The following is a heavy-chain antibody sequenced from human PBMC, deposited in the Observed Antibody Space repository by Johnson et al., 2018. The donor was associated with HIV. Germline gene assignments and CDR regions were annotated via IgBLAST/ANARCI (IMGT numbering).Heavy chain of an antibody. CDR1: GFTFSTYG. CDR2: IRYDGTNK. V-gene: IGHV3-30*02. D-gene: IGHD1-26*01. Sequence: QVQLVESGGGVVQPGGSLRLSCAASGFTFSTYGMHWVRQAPGKGLEWVAFIRYDGTNKYYAGSVKDRFTISRDNSKNMLYLQMNSLRAEDTAVYYCARDSGSYQGAFDIWGQGTMVTVSS. CDR3: ARDSGSYQGAFDI. J-gene: IGHJ3*02.